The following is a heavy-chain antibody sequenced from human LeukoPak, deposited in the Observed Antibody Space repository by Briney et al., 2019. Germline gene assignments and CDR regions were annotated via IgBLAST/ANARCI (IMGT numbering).Heavy chain of an antibody. CDR3: ARVLRPYYDILTEYYFDY. J-gene: IGHJ4*02. Sequence: ASVKVSCKASGYTFTSYYMHWVRQAPGQGLEWMGVINPSGSRTSYAQKLQGRVTMTTDTSTSTAYMELRSLRSDDTAVYYCARVLRPYYDILTEYYFDYWGQGTLVTVSS. CDR1: GYTFTSYY. D-gene: IGHD3-9*01. V-gene: IGHV1-46*01. CDR2: INPSGSRT.